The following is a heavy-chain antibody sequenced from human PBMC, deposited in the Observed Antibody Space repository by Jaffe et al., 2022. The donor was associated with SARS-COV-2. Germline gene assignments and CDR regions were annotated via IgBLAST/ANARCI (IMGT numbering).Heavy chain of an antibody. J-gene: IGHJ4*02. D-gene: IGHD1-1*01. CDR3: ARAIYWTGTPDY. Sequence: QVQLQESGPGLVKPSETLSLTCTVSGGSISSYYWSWIRQPPGKGLEWIGYIYYSGSTNYNPSLKSRVTISVDTSKNQFSLKLSSVTAADTAVYYCARAIYWTGTPDYWGQGTLVTVSS. V-gene: IGHV4-59*01. CDR2: IYYSGST. CDR1: GGSISSYY.